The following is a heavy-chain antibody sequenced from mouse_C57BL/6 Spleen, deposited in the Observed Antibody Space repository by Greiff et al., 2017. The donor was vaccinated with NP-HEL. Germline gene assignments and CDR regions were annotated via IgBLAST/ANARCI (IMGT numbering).Heavy chain of an antibody. CDR2: ISNLAYSI. D-gene: IGHD1-1*01. CDR3: ARHEDYYGSGGFAY. CDR1: GFTFSDYG. Sequence: EVQLVESGGGLVQPGGSLKLSCAASGFTFSDYGMAWVRQAPRKGPEWVAFISNLAYSIYYADTVTGRFTISRENAKNTLYLEMSSLRSEDTAMYYCARHEDYYGSGGFAYWGQGTLVTVSA. J-gene: IGHJ3*01. V-gene: IGHV5-15*01.